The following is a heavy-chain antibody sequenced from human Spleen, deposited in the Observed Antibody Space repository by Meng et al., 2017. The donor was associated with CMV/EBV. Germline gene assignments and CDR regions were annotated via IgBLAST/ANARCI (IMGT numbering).Heavy chain of an antibody. V-gene: IGHV4-59*12. CDR3: ARDRRTLPPRVDV. CDR2: IYHSGDT. J-gene: IGHJ6*02. CDR1: GGSITTYY. Sequence: SETLSLTCTVSGGSITTYYWTWIRQPPGKGLEWIGYIYHSGDTYYNPSLRSRLTLSVDTSKNQFSLKLTSVTAADTAVYYCARDRRTLPPRVDVWGQGTTVTVSS. D-gene: IGHD1-14*01.